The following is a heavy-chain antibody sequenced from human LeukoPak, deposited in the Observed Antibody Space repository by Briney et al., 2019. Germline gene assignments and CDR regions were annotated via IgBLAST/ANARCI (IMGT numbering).Heavy chain of an antibody. CDR2: ISGSGGRT. Sequence: GGSLRLSCAASGFTFSSYAMSWVRQAPGKGLKWVSVISGSGGRTYYADSLKGRFTISRDNSRNTVYLQMNSLRAEDTAVYYCAKRDYYHDSDGAIDYWGQGTLVTVSS. D-gene: IGHD3-22*01. CDR1: GFTFSSYA. J-gene: IGHJ4*02. V-gene: IGHV3-23*01. CDR3: AKRDYYHDSDGAIDY.